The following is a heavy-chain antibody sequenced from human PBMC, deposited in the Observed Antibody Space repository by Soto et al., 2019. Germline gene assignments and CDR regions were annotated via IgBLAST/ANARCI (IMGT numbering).Heavy chain of an antibody. D-gene: IGHD6-13*01. CDR3: ASWGGIASPAYDGSLAPYDY. J-gene: IGHJ4*02. V-gene: IGHV1-3*01. CDR2: INAGNGNT. Sequence: ASLKVACKASGYTFTSYAMHWVRQTTGQRLEWMGWINAGNGNTKYSQKFQGRVTITRDTSASTAYMELNSLREEDTAVYYCASWGGIASPAYDGSLAPYDYWGQGTLVTV. CDR1: GYTFTSYA.